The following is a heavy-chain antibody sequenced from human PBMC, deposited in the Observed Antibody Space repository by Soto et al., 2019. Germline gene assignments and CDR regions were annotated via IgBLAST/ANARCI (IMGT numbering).Heavy chain of an antibody. CDR2: TYFRSKWYS. CDR1: GDSVSINSVV. Sequence: SQTLSLTCDISGDSVSINSVVWNWIRQSPSRGFEWLGRTYFRSKWYSDYAVSVRSRITIKADTSKNQVSLQLNSVTPEDTAVYYCERGRADFSKDSRFDPWGQGTLVTVSS. V-gene: IGHV6-1*01. CDR3: ERGRADFSKDSRFDP. J-gene: IGHJ5*02.